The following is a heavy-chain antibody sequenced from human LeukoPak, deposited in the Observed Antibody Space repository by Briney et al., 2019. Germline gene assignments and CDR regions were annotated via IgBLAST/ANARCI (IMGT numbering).Heavy chain of an antibody. CDR2: INSDGSST. CDR1: GFTFSSFW. D-gene: IGHD6-19*01. CDR3: AKDPHSSGWTWYYYYYGMDV. V-gene: IGHV3-74*01. J-gene: IGHJ6*02. Sequence: GGSLRLSCAASGFTFSSFWMHWVRQAPGKGLVWVSRINSDGSSTTYADSVKGRFTISRDNSKNTLYLQMNSLRAEDTAVYYCAKDPHSSGWTWYYYYYGMDVWGQGTTVTVSS.